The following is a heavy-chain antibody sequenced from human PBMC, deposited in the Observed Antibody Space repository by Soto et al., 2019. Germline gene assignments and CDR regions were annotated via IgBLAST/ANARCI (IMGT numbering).Heavy chain of an antibody. D-gene: IGHD4-4*01. J-gene: IGHJ5*02. CDR2: INAGNGNT. Sequence: GASVKVSCKASGYTFTSYAMHWVRQAPGQRLEWMGWINAGNGNTKYSQKFQGRVTITRDTSASTAYMELSSLRSEDTAVYYCARPGMTTVRRGSNNWFDPWGQGTLVTVSS. CDR3: ARPGMTTVRRGSNNWFDP. V-gene: IGHV1-3*01. CDR1: GYTFTSYA.